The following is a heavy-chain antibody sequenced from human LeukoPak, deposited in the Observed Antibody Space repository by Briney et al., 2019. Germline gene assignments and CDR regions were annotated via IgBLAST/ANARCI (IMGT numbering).Heavy chain of an antibody. V-gene: IGHV3-30-3*02. J-gene: IGHJ6*02. CDR2: ISYDGSNK. CDR3: AKWGSSIPSLGYYYGMDV. CDR1: GFTFSSYA. D-gene: IGHD2-2*01. Sequence: GGSLRLSCAASGFTFSSYAMHWVRQAPGKGLEWVAVISYDGSNKYYSDSVKGRFTISRDNSKNTLYLQMNSLRAEDTAVYYCAKWGSSIPSLGYYYGMDVWGQGTTVTVSS.